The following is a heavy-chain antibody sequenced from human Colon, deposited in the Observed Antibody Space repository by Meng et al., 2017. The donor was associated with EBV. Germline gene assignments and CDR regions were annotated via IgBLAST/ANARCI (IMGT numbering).Heavy chain of an antibody. CDR3: VNYDFWSGPV. J-gene: IGHJ4*02. CDR2: ISSSGLTS. CDR1: GFAFLGYP. V-gene: IGHV3-11*01. Sequence: QLVQSRGVLVKHGGSLRLSCAASGFAFLGYPLMWFRQAPGKGLEWVSYISSSGLTSYYTDSVKGRFTISRDNAGNSLYLQMKSLRAEDTAVYYCVNYDFWSGPVWGQGTLVTVSS. D-gene: IGHD3-3*01.